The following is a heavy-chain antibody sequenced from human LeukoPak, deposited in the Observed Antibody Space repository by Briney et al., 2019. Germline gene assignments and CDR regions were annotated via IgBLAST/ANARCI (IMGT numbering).Heavy chain of an antibody. CDR3: AGERGEEYSSGWYKANYFYN. J-gene: IGHJ4*02. D-gene: IGHD6-19*01. CDR1: GVSISSYY. CDR2: GDYSGGT. Sequence: SETLSLTCTVSGVSISSYYWAWIRQPPGKGLEWIASGDYSGGTYYNPSLESRVAISADMSKNQISLKLTSVTGADTAVYYCAGERGEEYSSGWYKANYFYNWGQGIRVTVSS. V-gene: IGHV4-39*07.